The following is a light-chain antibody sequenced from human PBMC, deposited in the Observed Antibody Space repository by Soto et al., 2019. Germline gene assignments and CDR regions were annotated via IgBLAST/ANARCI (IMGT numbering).Light chain of an antibody. J-gene: IGLJ2*01. CDR1: SSDVGGYNY. Sequence: QSALTQPASVSGSPGQSITISCTGTSSDVGGYNYVSWYQQHPGKAPKVMIYDVSNRPSGVSNRFSGSKSGNTASLTISGLQAEDEADYYCSSYTYSSTLVFGGGTKVTVL. V-gene: IGLV2-14*03. CDR3: SSYTYSSTLV. CDR2: DVS.